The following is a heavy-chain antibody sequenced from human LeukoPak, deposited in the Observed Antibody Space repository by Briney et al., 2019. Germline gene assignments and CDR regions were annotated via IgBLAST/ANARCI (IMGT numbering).Heavy chain of an antibody. CDR2: INHSGST. CDR1: GGSFSGYH. J-gene: IGHJ1*01. CDR3: ARYLDYGGNSRVFQH. Sequence: PSETLSLTCAVYGGSFSGYHWSWIRQPPGKGLEWIGEINHSGSTNYNPSLKSRVTISVDTSKNQFSLKLSSVTAADTAVYYCARYLDYGGNSRVFQHWGQGTLVTVSS. V-gene: IGHV4-34*01. D-gene: IGHD4-23*01.